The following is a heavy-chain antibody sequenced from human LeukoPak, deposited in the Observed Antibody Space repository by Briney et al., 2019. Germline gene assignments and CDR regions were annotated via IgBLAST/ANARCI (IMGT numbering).Heavy chain of an antibody. D-gene: IGHD2-2*01. J-gene: IGHJ4*02. CDR2: INPHSGGT. Sequence: ASVKVSCKASGYTFTAYYMHWVRQAPGQGLEWMGWINPHSGGTNFAQKFQGRVTMTRDTSITTAHMELSRLASDDTAMYYCAREIPCSSSSCLDYWGQGTLVTVSS. CDR1: GYTFTAYY. CDR3: AREIPCSSSSCLDY. V-gene: IGHV1-2*02.